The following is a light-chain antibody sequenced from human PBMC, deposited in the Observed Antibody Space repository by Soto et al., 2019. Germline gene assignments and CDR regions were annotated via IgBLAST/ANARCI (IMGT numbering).Light chain of an antibody. Sequence: ESVLTQSPGTLSLSPGERATLSCRASQGVASRSVAWYQQKSGQAPRLLIYDASTRATGIPDRFSGSGSGTDFTLTISRLVPVGFDVYYCQQYGSSLRTFGQGTKVEIK. V-gene: IGKV3-20*01. J-gene: IGKJ1*01. CDR1: QGVASRS. CDR3: QQYGSSLRT. CDR2: DAS.